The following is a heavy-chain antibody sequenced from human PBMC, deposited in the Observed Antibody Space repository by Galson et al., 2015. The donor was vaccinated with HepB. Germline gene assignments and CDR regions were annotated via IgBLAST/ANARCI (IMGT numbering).Heavy chain of an antibody. Sequence: SVKVSCKVSGDTLSELSIHWVRQAPEKGLEWMGGFDPEEGETVYAQKFQGRVTMTEDPSTDTAYMELSSLGSDDTASYYCAIASIPGEQWLRPSEFFEYWGLGTLVTVSS. V-gene: IGHV1-24*01. J-gene: IGHJ4*02. CDR2: FDPEEGET. D-gene: IGHD2-21*01. CDR3: AIASIPGEQWLRPSEFFEY. CDR1: GDTLSELS.